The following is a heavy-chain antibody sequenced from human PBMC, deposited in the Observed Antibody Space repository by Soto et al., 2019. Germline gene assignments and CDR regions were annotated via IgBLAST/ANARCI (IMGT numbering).Heavy chain of an antibody. CDR3: ARTRSFTLGFYYDGMDV. D-gene: IGHD6-6*01. V-gene: IGHV5-51*01. J-gene: IGHJ6*02. CDR2: IYPGDSDT. Sequence: GESLKISCQGSGYSFASYWIGWVRQMSGKDLEWMGIIYPGDSDTRYSPSFQGQVTISADKSLRTAYLQWTSLKASDTALYYCARTRSFTLGFYYDGMDVWGQGTTVTVSS. CDR1: GYSFASYW.